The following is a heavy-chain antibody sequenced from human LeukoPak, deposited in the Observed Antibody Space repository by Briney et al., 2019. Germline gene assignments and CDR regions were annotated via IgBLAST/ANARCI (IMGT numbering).Heavy chain of an antibody. J-gene: IGHJ4*02. D-gene: IGHD6-19*01. CDR1: GFSLSTSGVG. CDR2: IYWNDGK. V-gene: IGHV2-5*01. Sequence: SGPTLVNPTQTLTLTCTFSGFSLSTSGVGVGWIRQPPGKALEWLALIYWNDGKRYSPSLKSRLTITKDTSKNQVVLTMTNMDPVDTATYYCAHNEAGIGVDYWGQGTLVTVSS. CDR3: AHNEAGIGVDY.